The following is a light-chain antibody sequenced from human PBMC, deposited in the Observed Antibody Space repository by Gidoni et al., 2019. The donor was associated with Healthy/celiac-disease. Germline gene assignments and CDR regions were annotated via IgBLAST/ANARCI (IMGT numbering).Light chain of an antibody. V-gene: IGKV1-39*01. CDR2: AAS. Sequence: DIQMTQSPSSLSASVGDRVTITCRASQSISSYLNGYQQKPGKAPKLLIYAASSLHSGVPSRFSGSGSGTDFTLTISSLQPEDFATYYCQQSYSTPRTFGGGTKVEIK. CDR3: QQSYSTPRT. J-gene: IGKJ4*01. CDR1: QSISSY.